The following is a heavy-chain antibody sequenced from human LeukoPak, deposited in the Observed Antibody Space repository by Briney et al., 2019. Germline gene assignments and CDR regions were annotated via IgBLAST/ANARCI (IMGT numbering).Heavy chain of an antibody. CDR3: ARAVRTVYYFDY. J-gene: IGHJ4*02. D-gene: IGHD3-10*01. Sequence: ASVNVSCKASGYTFTGYYMHWVRQAPGQGLEWMGWINPNSGGTNYAQKFQGRVTMTRDTSISTAYMELSRLRSDDTAVYYCARAVRTVYYFDYWGQGTLVTVSS. CDR2: INPNSGGT. V-gene: IGHV1-2*02. CDR1: GYTFTGYY.